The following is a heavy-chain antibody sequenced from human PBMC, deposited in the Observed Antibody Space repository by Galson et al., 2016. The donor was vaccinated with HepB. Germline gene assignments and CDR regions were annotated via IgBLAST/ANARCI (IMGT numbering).Heavy chain of an antibody. V-gene: IGHV3-23*01. Sequence: SLRLSCAASGFTFSSDALSWVRQAPGKGLEWVSTISGFGGNTYYAESVKGRFTISRDDSKNTLYLQMNGLTVDDTAVYYCARPISACRTSSCYFFEYWGQGSPVTVSS. CDR1: GFTFSSDA. D-gene: IGHD1-7*01. CDR3: ARPISACRTSSCYFFEY. J-gene: IGHJ4*02. CDR2: ISGFGGNT.